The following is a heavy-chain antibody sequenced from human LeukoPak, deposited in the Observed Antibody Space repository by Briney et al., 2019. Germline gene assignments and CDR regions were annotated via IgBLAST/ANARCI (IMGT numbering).Heavy chain of an antibody. Sequence: GASVKVSCKASGGTFSSHAISWVRQAPGQGLEWMGGIIPIFGTANYAQKFQGRVTITADESTSTAYMELSSPRSEDTAVYYCARAGCSSTSCPTEFDYWGQGTLVTVSS. CDR2: IIPIFGTA. V-gene: IGHV1-69*01. D-gene: IGHD2-2*01. J-gene: IGHJ4*02. CDR1: GGTFSSHA. CDR3: ARAGCSSTSCPTEFDY.